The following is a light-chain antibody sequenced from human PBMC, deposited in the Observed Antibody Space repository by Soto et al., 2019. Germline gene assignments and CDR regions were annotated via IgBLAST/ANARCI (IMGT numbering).Light chain of an antibody. Sequence: VLTQSPCTLSLSPGARATLSCRASQSVSTKSLAWYQQRPGQAPRLLIYGASRRAPGIPDRFSGGGSGTDFTLTITRLEPEDFAVYHCQQYGSSPPTFGQGTKVDIK. CDR3: QQYGSSPPT. CDR1: QSVSTKS. J-gene: IGKJ1*01. CDR2: GAS. V-gene: IGKV3-20*01.